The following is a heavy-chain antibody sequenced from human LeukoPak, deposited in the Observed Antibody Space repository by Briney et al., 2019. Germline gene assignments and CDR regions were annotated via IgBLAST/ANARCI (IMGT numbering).Heavy chain of an antibody. CDR3: AIAIPEYEILTGYYVPDYYFDY. V-gene: IGHV1-69*05. J-gene: IGHJ4*02. CDR1: GGTFSSYA. D-gene: IGHD3-9*01. CDR2: IIPIFGTA. Sequence: SVKVSCKGSGGTFSSYAFSWVRQAPAQGLEWMGGIIPIFGTANDAQKFQARITITTDETTSKASPEPRSLRSENTGVYYCAIAIPEYEILTGYYVPDYYFDYWGQGTLVTVSS.